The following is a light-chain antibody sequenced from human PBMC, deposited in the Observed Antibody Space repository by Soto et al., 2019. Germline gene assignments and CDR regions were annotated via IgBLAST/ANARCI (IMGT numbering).Light chain of an antibody. Sequence: EIVITQSPATRSVSPGERATLSCRASQSVNSNFAWYRQTPGQAPRLLIYAATTSATGSPTRFSASGSGTDFTITISSLQSEDFAVYYCQRYNSWPSFGPGTQVDIK. CDR3: QRYNSWPS. CDR1: QSVNSN. CDR2: AAT. V-gene: IGKV3-15*01. J-gene: IGKJ3*01.